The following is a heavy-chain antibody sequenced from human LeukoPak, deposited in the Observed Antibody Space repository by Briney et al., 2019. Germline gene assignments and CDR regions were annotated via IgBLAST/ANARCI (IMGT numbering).Heavy chain of an antibody. J-gene: IGHJ4*02. CDR3: ARAGYSSGWFKVGLDY. Sequence: PSETLSLTCAVYGGSFSGYYWSWIRQRPGKGLEWIGEINHSGSTNYNPSLKSRVTISVNTSKNQFSLKLSSVTAADTAVYYCARAGYSSGWFKVGLDYRGQGTLVTVPS. D-gene: IGHD6-19*01. CDR1: GGSFSGYY. V-gene: IGHV4-34*01. CDR2: INHSGST.